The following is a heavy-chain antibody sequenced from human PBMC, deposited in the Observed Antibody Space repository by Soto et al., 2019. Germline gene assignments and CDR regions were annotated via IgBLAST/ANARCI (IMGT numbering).Heavy chain of an antibody. CDR1: GFTFSSYA. Sequence: EVQLLESGGGLVQPGGSLRLSCAASGFTFSSYAMNWVRQAPGKGLEWVSSIGGSGGSTYYADSVKGRFTISRDKSKNTLYLQVDRLRAEDTAVYYCAKYARGNYDCGDYWSDYWGQGTLVTVSS. CDR2: IGGSGGST. J-gene: IGHJ4*02. V-gene: IGHV3-23*01. CDR3: AKYARGNYDCGDYWSDY. D-gene: IGHD4-17*01.